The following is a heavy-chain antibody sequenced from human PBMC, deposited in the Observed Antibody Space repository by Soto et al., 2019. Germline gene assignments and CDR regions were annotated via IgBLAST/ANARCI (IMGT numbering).Heavy chain of an antibody. CDR2: IIPIFGTA. CDR3: AGDRGEYCSGGRCSSPGVYYYGMDV. J-gene: IGHJ6*02. V-gene: IGHV1-69*06. Sequence: SVKVSCKASGGTFSSYAISWVRQAPGQGLEWMGGIIPIFGTANYAQKFQGRVTITADKSTSTADMELSSLRSEDTAVYYCAGDRGEYCSGGRCSSPGVYYYGMDVWRQGTTVNVSS. D-gene: IGHD2-15*01. CDR1: GGTFSSYA.